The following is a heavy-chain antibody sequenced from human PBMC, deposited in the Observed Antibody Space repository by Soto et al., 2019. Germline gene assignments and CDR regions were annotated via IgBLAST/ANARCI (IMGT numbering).Heavy chain of an antibody. CDR3: VKGYCSSTSCPFSWFDP. CDR1: GFTFSSYA. J-gene: IGHJ5*02. Sequence: GGSLRLSCSASGFTFSSYAMHWVRQSPGKGLEYVSAISSNGGSTYYADSVKGRFTISRDNSKNTLYLQMSSLRAEDTAVYYCVKGYCSSTSCPFSWFDPWGQGTLVTVSS. D-gene: IGHD2-2*01. V-gene: IGHV3-64D*06. CDR2: ISSNGGST.